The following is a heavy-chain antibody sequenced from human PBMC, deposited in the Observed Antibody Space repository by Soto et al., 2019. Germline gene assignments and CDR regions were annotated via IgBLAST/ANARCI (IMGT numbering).Heavy chain of an antibody. Sequence: HPGGSLRLSCAASGFTFSSYGMHWVRQAPGKGLEWVAVIWYDGSNRYYADSVKGRFTISRDNSKNTLYLQMNSLRAEDTAVYYCARDEKPSMTTVKPTLAYYYYMDVWGKGTTVTVSS. J-gene: IGHJ6*03. CDR1: GFTFSSYG. CDR2: IWYDGSNR. CDR3: ARDEKPSMTTVKPTLAYYYYMDV. V-gene: IGHV3-33*01. D-gene: IGHD4-4*01.